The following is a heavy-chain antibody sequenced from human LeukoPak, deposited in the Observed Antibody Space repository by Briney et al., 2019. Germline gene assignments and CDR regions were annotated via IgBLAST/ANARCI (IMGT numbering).Heavy chain of an antibody. D-gene: IGHD3-22*01. CDR1: GGTFSSYA. V-gene: IGHV1-69*13. CDR2: IIPIFGTA. Sequence: SVTVSYKASGGTFSSYAISWVRQAPGQGLEWMGGIIPIFGTANYAQKFQGRVTITADESTSTAYMELSSLRSEDTAVYYCARDYYDSSGYSGANWYFDLWGRGTLVTVSS. J-gene: IGHJ2*01. CDR3: ARDYYDSSGYSGANWYFDL.